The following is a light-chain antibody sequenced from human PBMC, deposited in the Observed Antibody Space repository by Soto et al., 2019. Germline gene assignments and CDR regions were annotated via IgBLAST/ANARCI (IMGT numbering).Light chain of an antibody. CDR3: QVYDRSPL. Sequence: EIVLTQSPGTLSLSPGERATLSCRASQSVSSSYLAWYQQKPGQAPRLLIYDASGRASGIPDRFTGSGSGTDFTLTISSLEPEDFGVYYCQVYDRSPLFGGGTKVDIK. J-gene: IGKJ4*01. CDR2: DAS. CDR1: QSVSSSY. V-gene: IGKV3-20*01.